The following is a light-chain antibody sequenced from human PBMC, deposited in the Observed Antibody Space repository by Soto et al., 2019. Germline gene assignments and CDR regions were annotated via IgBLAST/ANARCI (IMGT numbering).Light chain of an antibody. CDR2: DND. CDR1: SSNIENNY. CDR3: ATWDSSLSAVV. Sequence: QSVLTQPPSVSAAPGQKVTISCSGSSSNIENNYVSWYQQLPGTAPKLLIYDNDMRPSGIPDRFSGSKSGTSATLGITGLQTGDEADYSCATWDSSLSAVVFGGGTKLTVL. V-gene: IGLV1-51*01. J-gene: IGLJ2*01.